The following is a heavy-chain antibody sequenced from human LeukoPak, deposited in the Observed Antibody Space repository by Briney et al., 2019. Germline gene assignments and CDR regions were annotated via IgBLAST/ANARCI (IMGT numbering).Heavy chain of an antibody. Sequence: ASVKVSSKPSGYTFTVYYMHCVPQAPGQGREWMGWINPNSGGTNYAQKFQGWVTMTRATSISTAYMELSRLRSDDTAVYYCARADNLTGPLDYWGQGTLVTVSS. D-gene: IGHD3-9*01. CDR1: GYTFTVYY. CDR3: ARADNLTGPLDY. CDR2: INPNSGGT. J-gene: IGHJ4*02. V-gene: IGHV1-2*04.